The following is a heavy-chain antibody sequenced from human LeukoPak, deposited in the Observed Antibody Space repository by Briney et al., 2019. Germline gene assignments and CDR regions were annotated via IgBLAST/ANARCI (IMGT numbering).Heavy chain of an antibody. D-gene: IGHD3-10*01. J-gene: IGHJ6*02. CDR1: GFTFSSYS. CDR2: ISSSSSYI. CDR3: ARDLSTVSGSWAYYGMDV. Sequence: GGSLRLSCAASGFTFSSYSMNWVRQAPGKGLEWVSSISSSSSYIYYADSVKGRFTISRDNAKNSLYLQMNSLRAEDTAVYYCARDLSTVSGSWAYYGMDVWGQGTTVTVSS. V-gene: IGHV3-21*01.